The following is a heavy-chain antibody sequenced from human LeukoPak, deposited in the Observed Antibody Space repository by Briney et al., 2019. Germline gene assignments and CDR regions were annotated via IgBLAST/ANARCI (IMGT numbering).Heavy chain of an antibody. V-gene: IGHV1-2*02. CDR2: INPNSGGT. Sequence: ASLKVSCKASGYTFTGYYMHWVRQAPGQGLEWMGWINPNSGGTNYAQKFQGRVTMTRDTSISTAYMELSRLRSDDTAVYYCARVSYYDSSGYYLAATRTFDYWGQGTLVTVSS. CDR1: GYTFTGYY. J-gene: IGHJ4*02. D-gene: IGHD3-22*01. CDR3: ARVSYYDSSGYYLAATRTFDY.